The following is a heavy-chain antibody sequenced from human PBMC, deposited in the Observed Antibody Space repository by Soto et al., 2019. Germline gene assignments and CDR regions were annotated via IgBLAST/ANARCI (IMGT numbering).Heavy chain of an antibody. CDR3: ARGLRDRAMALYGMDV. CDR1: GGTFSSYA. J-gene: IGHJ6*02. D-gene: IGHD5-18*01. V-gene: IGHV1-69*01. CDR2: IIPIFGTA. Sequence: QVQLVQSGAEVKKPGSSVKVSCKASGGTFSSYAISWVRQAPGQGLEWRGGIIPIFGTANYAQKFQGRVTISADESTSSGYMELSSLRSEDTAVYYCARGLRDRAMALYGMDVWGEGTTVTV.